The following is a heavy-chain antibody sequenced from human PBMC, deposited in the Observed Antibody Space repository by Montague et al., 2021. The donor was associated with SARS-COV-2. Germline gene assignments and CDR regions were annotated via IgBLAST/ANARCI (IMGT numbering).Heavy chain of an antibody. J-gene: IGHJ4*02. D-gene: IGHD4-23*01. CDR2: IGST. CDR1: GGSIDGNH. V-gene: IGHV4-59*01. CDR3: AMLYGGGGGRGY. Sequence: SETLSLTCTVSGGSIDGNHCTWVRQSQGKGLEWIGQIGSTNYNPSLESRISTSVDTSKVQFSRNLASVTAADSAIYYCAMLYGGGGGRGYWGQGTLVTVSS.